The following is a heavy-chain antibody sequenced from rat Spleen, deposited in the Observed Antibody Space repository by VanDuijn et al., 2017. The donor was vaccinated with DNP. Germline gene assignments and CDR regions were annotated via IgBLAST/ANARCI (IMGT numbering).Heavy chain of an antibody. J-gene: IGHJ4*01. D-gene: IGHD1-12*01. CDR2: IIYDGSNT. V-gene: IGHV5-17*01. Sequence: EVQLVESGGGLVQPGNSLKLSCAASGFTFSDYAMAWVRQSLRKGLEWVAVIIYDGSNTHYRDSVKGRFTISRDNAKSTLYLQMNSLRSEDTATYYCARHRTIMPYYYAMDAWGQGASVTVSS. CDR3: ARHRTIMPYYYAMDA. CDR1: GFTFSDYA.